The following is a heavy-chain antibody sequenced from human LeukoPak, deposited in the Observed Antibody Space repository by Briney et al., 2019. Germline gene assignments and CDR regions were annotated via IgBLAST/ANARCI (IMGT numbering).Heavy chain of an antibody. CDR3: AKSRSGSANWALQIFDN. Sequence: PGGSLRLSCAASGFTFDDYGMSWVRQAPGKGLEWVSAISGSGGSTYYADSVKGRFTISRDNSKNTLYLQMNSLRAEDTAVYFCAKSRSGSANWALQIFDNWGQGTLVTVSS. D-gene: IGHD1-1*01. J-gene: IGHJ4*02. V-gene: IGHV3-23*01. CDR1: GFTFDDYG. CDR2: ISGSGGST.